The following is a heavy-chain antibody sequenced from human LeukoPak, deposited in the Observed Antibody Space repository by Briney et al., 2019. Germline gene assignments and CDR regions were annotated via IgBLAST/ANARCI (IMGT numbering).Heavy chain of an antibody. CDR2: ISGSGGST. CDR3: AKDQTTITMVRGVMAE. CDR1: GFTFSSYG. J-gene: IGHJ4*02. D-gene: IGHD3-10*01. Sequence: GGSLRLSCAASGFTFSSYGMSWVRQAPGKGLEWVSAISGSGGSTYYADSVKGRFTISRDNSKNTLYLQMNSLRAEDTAVYYCAKDQTTITMVRGVMAEWGQGTLVTVSS. V-gene: IGHV3-23*01.